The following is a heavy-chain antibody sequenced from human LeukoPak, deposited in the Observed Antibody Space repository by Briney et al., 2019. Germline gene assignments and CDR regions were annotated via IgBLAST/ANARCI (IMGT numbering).Heavy chain of an antibody. D-gene: IGHD3-10*01. V-gene: IGHV3-74*01. J-gene: IGHJ5*02. CDR2: INTDRSTT. CDR3: ARDRSITLVRGVIHWFDT. Sequence: GGSLRLSCAASGFTFSGYWMHWVRQAPGKGLVWVSRINTDRSTTIYADSVKGRFTISRDKAKNTLYLQMNSLRAEDTAVYYCARDRSITLVRGVIHWFDTWGQGTLVTVSS. CDR1: GFTFSGYW.